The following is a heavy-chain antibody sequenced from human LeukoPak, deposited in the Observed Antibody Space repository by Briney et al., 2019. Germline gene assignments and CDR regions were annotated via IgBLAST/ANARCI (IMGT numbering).Heavy chain of an antibody. J-gene: IGHJ4*02. CDR1: GFTFRSYG. V-gene: IGHV3-30*02. CDR2: IRYDGSNK. Sequence: GGSLRLSCAASGFTFRSYGMHWVRQAPGKGLEWVAFIRYDGSNKYYADSVKGRFTISRDNSKNTLYLQMNSLRAEDTAVYYCASVGFSGYQLGYWGQGTLVTVSS. D-gene: IGHD3-22*01. CDR3: ASVGFSGYQLGY.